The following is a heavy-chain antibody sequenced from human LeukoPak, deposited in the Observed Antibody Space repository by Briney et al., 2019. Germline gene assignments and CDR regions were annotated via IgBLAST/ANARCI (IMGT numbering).Heavy chain of an antibody. CDR1: GFTFSDYS. CDR3: ATSGGFVLPNAITGNWYMDV. J-gene: IGHJ6*03. V-gene: IGHV3-21*06. D-gene: IGHD2-2*01. Sequence: GRSLRLSCGASGFTFSDYSMNWVRQAPGKGLAWVASITSAGGYRYYADSVKGRFTISRDNAQNSLFLQIDSLRPEDTAVYFCATSGGFVLPNAITGNWYMDVWGRGTTVTVSS. CDR2: ITSAGGYR.